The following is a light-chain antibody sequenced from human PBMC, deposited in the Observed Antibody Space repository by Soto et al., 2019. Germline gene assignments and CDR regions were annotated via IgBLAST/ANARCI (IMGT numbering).Light chain of an antibody. CDR3: LLYMGNGISGV. CDR2: NTN. V-gene: IGLV8-61*01. CDR1: SGSVSTSYY. J-gene: IGLJ3*02. Sequence: QTVVTQEPSFSVSPGGTVTLTCGLNSGSVSTSYYPSWYQQTPGQAPRTLIYNTNSRSSGVTDRFSGSILGNKAALTITGAQADDESDHYCLLYMGNGISGVFGGGTKLTVL.